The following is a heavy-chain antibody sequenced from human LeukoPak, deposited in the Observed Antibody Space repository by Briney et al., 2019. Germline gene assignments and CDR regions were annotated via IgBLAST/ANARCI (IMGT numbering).Heavy chain of an antibody. D-gene: IGHD2-15*01. CDR3: ARDPSRVVVVAADDVFDI. V-gene: IGHV3-21*01. Sequence: GGSLRLSRAASGFTFSSYRMNWVRQPPGEGLECVSSIRSSSRYIYYADSVQGRFAISRDNAKNSLYLQMNSVRAEDTAVYYCARDPSRVVVVAADDVFDIWGQGTRVTVSS. J-gene: IGHJ3*02. CDR1: GFTFSSYR. CDR2: IRSSSRYI.